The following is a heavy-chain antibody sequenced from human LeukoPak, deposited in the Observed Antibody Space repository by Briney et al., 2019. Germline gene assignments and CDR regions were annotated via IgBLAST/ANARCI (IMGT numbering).Heavy chain of an antibody. CDR3: ARDILAARPETYDY. D-gene: IGHD6-6*01. J-gene: IGHJ4*02. CDR2: INPNSGGT. CDR1: GYTFTGYY. V-gene: IGHV1-2*02. Sequence: GASVKVSFKASGYTFTGYYMHWVRQAPGQGLEWMGWINPNSGGTNYAQKFQGRVTMTRDTSISTAYMELSRLRSDDTAVYYCARDILAARPETYDYWGQGTLVTVSS.